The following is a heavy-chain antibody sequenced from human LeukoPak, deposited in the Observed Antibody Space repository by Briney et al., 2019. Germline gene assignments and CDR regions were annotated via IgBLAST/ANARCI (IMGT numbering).Heavy chain of an antibody. D-gene: IGHD2-15*01. V-gene: IGHV1-69*13. J-gene: IGHJ4*02. CDR3: AREWCSGGSCYYNY. Sequence: GASVKVSCKASGGTFSSYAISWVGQAPGQGLEWMGGIIPIFGTANYAQKFQGRVTITADESTSTAYMELSSLRSEDTAVYYCAREWCSGGSCYYNYWGQGTLVTVSS. CDR1: GGTFSSYA. CDR2: IIPIFGTA.